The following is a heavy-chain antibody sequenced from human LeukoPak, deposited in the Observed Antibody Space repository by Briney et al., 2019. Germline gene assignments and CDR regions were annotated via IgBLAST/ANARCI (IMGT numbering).Heavy chain of an antibody. CDR2: ISIAGST. J-gene: IGHJ4*02. Sequence: PGGALGLSCAASGFTVSYTYMSWVRQPPGRGLGWGSIISIAGSTYYADSVKGRFTISRDKSKNTLYLQMNSLRAEDTAVYYCAKGHCTNGICWLDWGQGTLVTVSS. V-gene: IGHV3-53*01. CDR3: AKGHCTNGICWLD. CDR1: GFTVSYTY. D-gene: IGHD2-8*01.